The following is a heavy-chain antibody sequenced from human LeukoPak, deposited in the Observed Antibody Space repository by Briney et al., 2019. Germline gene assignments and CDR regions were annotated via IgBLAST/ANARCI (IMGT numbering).Heavy chain of an antibody. CDR1: GFTFSSYG. J-gene: IGHJ6*03. CDR3: AKSDRGVNYYYYYMDV. Sequence: GGSLRLSCAASGFTFSSYGMHWVRQAPGKGLEWVAFIRYDGSNKYYADSVKGRFTISRDNSKNTLYLQMNSLRAEDTAVYYCAKSDRGVNYYYYYMDVWGKGTTVTVSS. V-gene: IGHV3-30*02. CDR2: IRYDGSNK. D-gene: IGHD2-8*01.